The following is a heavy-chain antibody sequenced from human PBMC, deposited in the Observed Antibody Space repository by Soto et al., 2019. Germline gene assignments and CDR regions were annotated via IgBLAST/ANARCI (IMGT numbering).Heavy chain of an antibody. V-gene: IGHV3-74*01. CDR2: INSDGSST. Sequence: GSLRLSCAASGFTFSSYWMHWVRQAPGKGLVWVSRINSDGSSTSYADSVKGRFTISRDNAKNTLYLQMNSLRAEDTAVYYCARERAYSYDSSGYYYDFWGQGTLVTVSS. CDR3: ARERAYSYDSSGYYYDF. J-gene: IGHJ4*02. CDR1: GFTFSSYW. D-gene: IGHD3-22*01.